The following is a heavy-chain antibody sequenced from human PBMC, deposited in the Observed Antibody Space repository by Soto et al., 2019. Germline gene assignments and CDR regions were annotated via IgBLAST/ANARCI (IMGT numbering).Heavy chain of an antibody. CDR2: ISSSGDHT. J-gene: IGHJ4*02. CDR1: GVTISDYA. Sequence: VPMRVSCAAAGVTISDYARSWVSQTPGKGLDWVSAISSSGDHTFYADSVKGRFTISRDNSKNTLYLQVNSLRAEDTAVYYCAKLLRPGLQFFDFWGQGTLVTVSS. D-gene: IGHD4-4*01. V-gene: IGHV3-23*01. CDR3: AKLLRPGLQFFDF.